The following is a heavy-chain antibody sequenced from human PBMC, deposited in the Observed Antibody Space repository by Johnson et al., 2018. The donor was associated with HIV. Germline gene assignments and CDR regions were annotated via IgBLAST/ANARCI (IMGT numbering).Heavy chain of an antibody. J-gene: IGHJ3*02. CDR3: AKDSNRWELLQDAFDI. V-gene: IGHV3-30*18. Sequence: QMLLVESGGGVVQPGRSLRLSCAASGFTFSSYGMHWVRQAPGKGLEWVAVISYDGSNKYYADSVEDRFTISRDNSKNTLYLQMNSLRAEDTAVYHCAKDSNRWELLQDAFDIWGQGTMVTVSS. CDR2: ISYDGSNK. CDR1: GFTFSSYG. D-gene: IGHD1-26*01.